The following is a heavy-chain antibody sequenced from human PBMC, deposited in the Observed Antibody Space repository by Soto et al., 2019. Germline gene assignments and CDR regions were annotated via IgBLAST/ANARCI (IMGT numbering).Heavy chain of an antibody. CDR2: ISYDGSNK. Sequence: GGSLRLSCAASGFTFSSDGMHWVRQAPGKGLEWVAVISYDGSNKYYADSVKGRFTISRDNSKNTLYLQMNSLRAEDTAVYYCAKDVYSVRAQQLYLGPHDYWGQGTLVTVSS. V-gene: IGHV3-30*18. D-gene: IGHD6-13*01. J-gene: IGHJ4*02. CDR1: GFTFSSDG. CDR3: AKDVYSVRAQQLYLGPHDY.